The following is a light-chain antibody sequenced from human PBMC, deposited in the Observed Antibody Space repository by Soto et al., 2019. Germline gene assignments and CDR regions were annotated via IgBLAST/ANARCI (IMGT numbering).Light chain of an antibody. CDR3: HQYGSSGT. Sequence: EIVLTQSPGTLSLSPGERATLSCSASQSVSNNYLAWYQQKPGQAPRLLIYGASNRATGIPDRFSGSGYGTDFTLTISRLEPEDFAVYYCHQYGSSGTFGQGTKVEIK. CDR2: GAS. V-gene: IGKV3-20*01. J-gene: IGKJ1*01. CDR1: QSVSNNY.